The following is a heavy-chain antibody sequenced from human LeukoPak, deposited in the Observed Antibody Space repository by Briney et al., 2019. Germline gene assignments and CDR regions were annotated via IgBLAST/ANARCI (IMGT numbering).Heavy chain of an antibody. CDR2: INPNSGGT. J-gene: IGHJ4*02. V-gene: IGHV1-2*02. CDR3: ARDSYCSSTSCYGVGGFDY. D-gene: IGHD2-2*01. CDR1: GYTFTGYY. Sequence: GASVKVSCKASGYTFTGYYMHWVRQAPGQGLEWMGWINPNSGGTNYAQKFQGRVTMTRDTSISTAYMELSRLRSDDTAVYYCARDSYCSSTSCYGVGGFDYWGQGTLVTVSS.